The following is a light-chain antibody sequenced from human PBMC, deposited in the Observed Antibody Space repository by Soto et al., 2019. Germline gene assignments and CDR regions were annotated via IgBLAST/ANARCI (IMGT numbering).Light chain of an antibody. CDR1: QSVVSY. Sequence: EIVLTQSPATLSLSPVDRATLSCRASQSVVSYLGWYQQRPGLAPRLLIYDASNRATGIPARFSGRESGTEFTLTIRRTEPEDYAVYYFQQRSDWTSNVGGGTKVEIE. J-gene: IGKJ4*01. CDR3: QQRSDWTSN. CDR2: DAS. V-gene: IGKV3-11*01.